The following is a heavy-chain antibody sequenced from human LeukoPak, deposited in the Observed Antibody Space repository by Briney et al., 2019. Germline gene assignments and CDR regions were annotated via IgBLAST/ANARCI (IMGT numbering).Heavy chain of an antibody. V-gene: IGHV4-34*01. CDR3: AREYYDILTGYYSFDY. CDR1: GGSFSGYY. Sequence: SETLSLTCAVYGGSFSGYYWSWIRQPPGKGLEWIGEINHSGSTNYNPSLKSRVTISVDTSKNQFSLKLSSVTAADTAVYYCAREYYDILTGYYSFDYWGQGTLVTVSS. J-gene: IGHJ4*02. D-gene: IGHD3-9*01. CDR2: INHSGST.